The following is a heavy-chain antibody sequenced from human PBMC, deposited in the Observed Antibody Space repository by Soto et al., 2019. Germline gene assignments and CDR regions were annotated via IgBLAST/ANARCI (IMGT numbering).Heavy chain of an antibody. D-gene: IGHD3-3*01. CDR2: IIPIFGRA. CDR1: GCTFSSYA. V-gene: IGHV1-69*06. J-gene: IGHJ6*02. Sequence: GASVKVSCKASGCTFSSYAISWVRQAPGQGLEWMGGIIPIFGRANYAQKFQGRVTITADKSTSTAYMELSSLRSEDTAVYYCASRTIFGVVILDGMDVWGQGTTVTVSS. CDR3: ASRTIFGVVILDGMDV.